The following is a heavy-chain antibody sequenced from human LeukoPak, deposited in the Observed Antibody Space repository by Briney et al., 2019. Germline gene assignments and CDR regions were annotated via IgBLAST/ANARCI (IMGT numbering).Heavy chain of an antibody. Sequence: SVKVSCKAPGGTFSSYAISWVRQAPGQGLEWMGRIIPILGIANYAQKFQGRVTITADKSTSTAYMELSSLRSEDTAVYYCARGVRGGSFYYYYGMDVWGQGTTVTVSS. V-gene: IGHV1-69*04. J-gene: IGHJ6*02. D-gene: IGHD2-15*01. CDR1: GGTFSSYA. CDR3: ARGVRGGSFYYYYGMDV. CDR2: IIPILGIA.